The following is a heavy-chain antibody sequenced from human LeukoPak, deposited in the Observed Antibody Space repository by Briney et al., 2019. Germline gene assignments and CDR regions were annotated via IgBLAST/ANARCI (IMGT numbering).Heavy chain of an antibody. D-gene: IGHD6-13*01. Sequence: PSETLSLTCTVSGGSISSYYWSWIRQPPGKGLEWIGYIYYSGSTNYNPSLKSRVTISVDTSKNQFSLKLSSVTAADTAVYYCARTIAAADDFDYWGQGTLVTVSS. J-gene: IGHJ4*02. CDR1: GGSISSYY. CDR3: ARTIAAADDFDY. V-gene: IGHV4-59*01. CDR2: IYYSGST.